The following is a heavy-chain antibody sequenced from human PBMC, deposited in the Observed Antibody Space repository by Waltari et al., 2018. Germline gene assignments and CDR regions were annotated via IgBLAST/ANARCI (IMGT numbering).Heavy chain of an antibody. CDR1: GLTFDIYA. V-gene: IGHV3-23*01. D-gene: IGHD1-1*01. CDR3: TKDLTTAPGNVNWFHP. Sequence: EVQLLESGGGSAQPGESLRLSCAAPGLTFDIYAMSLVRQAPGKGVEGVSSLSGSGGDPYYADSVKGRFTVSRDNSKNKVYLQMNNLRAEDTAVYYCTKDLTTAPGNVNWFHPWGQGTLVTVSS. CDR2: LSGSGGDP. J-gene: IGHJ5*02.